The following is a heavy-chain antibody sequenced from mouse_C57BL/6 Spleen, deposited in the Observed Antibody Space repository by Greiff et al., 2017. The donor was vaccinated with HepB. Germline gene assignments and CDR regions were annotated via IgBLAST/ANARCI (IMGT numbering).Heavy chain of an antibody. CDR3: ARLYYGNSYAMDY. J-gene: IGHJ4*01. Sequence: EVQVVEFGGGLVKPGGSLKLSCAASGFTFSSYTMSWVRQTPEKRLEWVATISGGGGNTYYPDSVKGRFTISRDNAKNTLYLQMSSLRSEDTALYYCARLYYGNSYAMDYWGQGTSVTVSS. CDR2: ISGGGGNT. V-gene: IGHV5-9*01. D-gene: IGHD2-1*01. CDR1: GFTFSSYT.